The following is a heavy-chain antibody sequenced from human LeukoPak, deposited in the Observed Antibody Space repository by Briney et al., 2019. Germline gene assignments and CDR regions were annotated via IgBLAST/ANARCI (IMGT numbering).Heavy chain of an antibody. J-gene: IGHJ4*02. CDR1: GGSISSYY. V-gene: IGHV4-59*08. CDR2: IYYSGST. CDR3: ARQGVSVGATSFDY. D-gene: IGHD1-26*01. Sequence: SETLSLTCTVSGGSISSYYWGWIRQPPGKGLEWIGYIYYSGSTNYNPSLKSRVTISVDTSKNQFSLKLSSVTAADTAVYYCARQGVSVGATSFDYWGQGTLVTVSS.